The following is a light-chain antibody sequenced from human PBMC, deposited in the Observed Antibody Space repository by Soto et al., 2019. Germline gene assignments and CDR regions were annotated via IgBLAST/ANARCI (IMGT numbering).Light chain of an antibody. CDR2: AAS. Sequence: AIRMTQSPSSFSASTGDRVTITCRASQGISSYLDWYQQKPGKAPKLLIYAASSLQSGVPSRFSGSGSGTDFTLTISCLQSEDFATYYCQQYYSYSLTFGQGTKVEI. J-gene: IGKJ2*01. V-gene: IGKV1-8*01. CDR1: QGISSY. CDR3: QQYYSYSLT.